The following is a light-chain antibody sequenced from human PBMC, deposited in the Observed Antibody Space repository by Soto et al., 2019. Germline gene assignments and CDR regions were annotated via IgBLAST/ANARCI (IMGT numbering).Light chain of an antibody. Sequence: QSVLTQPASVSGSPGQSITISCTGTSSDVGGYNYVSWYQQHPGKAPKLMIYDVSNRPSGVSNRFSGSKSGNTASLTISGLQAEDDADYYCSSYTSSSTLGHVVFGGGTQLTVL. CDR2: DVS. CDR3: SSYTSSSTLGHVV. V-gene: IGLV2-14*01. CDR1: SSDVGGYNY. J-gene: IGLJ2*01.